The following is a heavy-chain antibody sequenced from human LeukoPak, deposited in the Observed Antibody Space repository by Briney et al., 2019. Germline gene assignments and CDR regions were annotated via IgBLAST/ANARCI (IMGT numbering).Heavy chain of an antibody. V-gene: IGHV3-48*01. D-gene: IGHD4/OR15-4a*01. J-gene: IGHJ4*02. Sequence: GGSLRLSCAASGFTFSSYSMKWVRQAPGKGLEWVSYISSSSSTIYYADSVKGRFTISRDNATNSLYMQMNSLRAEATAVYYCASEGPQGAIFDYWGQGTLVTVSS. CDR3: ASEGPQGAIFDY. CDR2: ISSSSSTI. CDR1: GFTFSSYS.